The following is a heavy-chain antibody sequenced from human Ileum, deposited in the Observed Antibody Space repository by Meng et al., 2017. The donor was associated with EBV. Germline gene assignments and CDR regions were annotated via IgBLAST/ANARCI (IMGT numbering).Heavy chain of an antibody. J-gene: IGHJ2*01. CDR3: ARDSDTSGNHWYFDL. CDR2: IQSDGSKT. CDR1: GFTFSSYG. Sequence: QVQLVEAGGGVVQSGRSLRLSCTASGFTFSSYGMHWVRQAPGKGLEWVTAIQSDGSKTYYIDSLKARFTISRDDSKNTLYLQMNSLRVEDTAVYYCARDSDTSGNHWYFDLWGRGTLVTVSS. D-gene: IGHD6-19*01. V-gene: IGHV3-33*05.